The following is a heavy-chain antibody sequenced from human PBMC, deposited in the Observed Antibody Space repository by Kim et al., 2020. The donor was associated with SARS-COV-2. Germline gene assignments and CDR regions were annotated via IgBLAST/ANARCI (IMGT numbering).Heavy chain of an antibody. J-gene: IGHJ4*02. Sequence: YEESGKGRFTISRDNSKNTLDLEMSSLGAEDTAEYYCARDAPSHSSGWNYWGQGTLVTVSS. D-gene: IGHD6-19*01. V-gene: IGHV3-23*01. CDR3: ARDAPSHSSGWNY.